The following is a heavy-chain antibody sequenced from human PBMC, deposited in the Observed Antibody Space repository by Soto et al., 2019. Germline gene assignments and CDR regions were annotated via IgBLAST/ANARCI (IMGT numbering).Heavy chain of an antibody. Sequence: ETLCLTCAVYGGSFSGYYWSWIRQPPGKGLEWIGEINHSGSTNYNPSLKSRVTISVDTSNNQFSLKLSSVTAADTAVYYCARSDGRYWGQGTLVTVSS. CDR1: GGSFSGYY. CDR2: INHSGST. V-gene: IGHV4-34*01. J-gene: IGHJ4*02. CDR3: ARSDGRY.